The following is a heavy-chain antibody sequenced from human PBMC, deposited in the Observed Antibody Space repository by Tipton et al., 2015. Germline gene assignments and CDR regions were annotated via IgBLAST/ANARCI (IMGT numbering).Heavy chain of an antibody. D-gene: IGHD2-15*01. Sequence: TLSLTCTVSGASISSGSYFWGWIRQPPGKGLEWIGYIYHTGSTICNPSLKSRVTISLDRSKNQFSLRLTSVAAADTAMYYCARDAGIVAAPSRYFHYWGQGTLVTVSS. V-gene: IGHV4-61*05. CDR2: IYHTGST. CDR1: GASISSGSYF. CDR3: ARDAGIVAAPSRYFHY. J-gene: IGHJ1*01.